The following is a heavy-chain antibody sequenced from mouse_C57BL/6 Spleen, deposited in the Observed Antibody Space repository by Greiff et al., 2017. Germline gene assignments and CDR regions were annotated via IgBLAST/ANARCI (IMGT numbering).Heavy chain of an antibody. Sequence: QVQLQQSGAELVKPGASVKMSCKASGYTFTTYPIEWMKQTHGKSLEWIGNFHPYNDDTKYNEKFKGKATLTVEKSSSTVYLELSRLTSDDSAVYYCARGYYSNYEGDGFAYWGQGTLVTVSA. J-gene: IGHJ3*01. CDR3: ARGYYSNYEGDGFAY. D-gene: IGHD2-5*01. V-gene: IGHV1-47*01. CDR2: FHPYNDDT. CDR1: GYTFTTYP.